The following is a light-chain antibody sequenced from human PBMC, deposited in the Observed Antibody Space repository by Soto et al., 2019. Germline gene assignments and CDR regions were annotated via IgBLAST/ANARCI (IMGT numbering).Light chain of an antibody. CDR1: RDDIGAYDY. CDR3: NSYTNSSAVV. Sequence: ALTQPASVSGSPGQPITISCAGTRDDIGAYDYVSWYQQHPGNAPKLLVYEVTNRPSGVSDRFSGSKSGNTASLTISGLQAEDEADYYCNSYTNSSAVVFGGGTKVTVL. V-gene: IGLV2-14*01. J-gene: IGLJ2*01. CDR2: EVT.